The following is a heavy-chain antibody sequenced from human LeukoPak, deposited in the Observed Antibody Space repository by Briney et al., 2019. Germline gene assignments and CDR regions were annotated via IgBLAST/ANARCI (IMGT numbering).Heavy chain of an antibody. J-gene: IGHJ5*02. CDR3: AGDLDHCDSTNCHNWFDP. CDR1: GGSISIYH. V-gene: IGHV4-4*07. CDR2: FYTSGST. D-gene: IGHD2/OR15-2a*01. Sequence: SETLSLTCTVSGGSISIYHWSWIRQPAGKGLEWIGRFYTSGSTSYSPSLKSRVTISVDKSKNQFSLKLRSVTAADTAVYYCAGDLDHCDSTNCHNWFDPWGQGTLVTVSS.